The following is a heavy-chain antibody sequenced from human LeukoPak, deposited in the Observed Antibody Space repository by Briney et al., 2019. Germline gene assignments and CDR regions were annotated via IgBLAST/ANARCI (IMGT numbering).Heavy chain of an antibody. J-gene: IGHJ4*02. Sequence: PGGSLRLSCAASGFTFSDYYMSWIRQAPGKGLEWVPYISSSGSTIYYADSVKGRFTISRDNAKNSLYLQMNSLRAEDTAVYYCARAVYWSSSSPEGYDYWGQGTLVTVSS. D-gene: IGHD6-13*01. V-gene: IGHV3-11*01. CDR3: ARAVYWSSSSPEGYDY. CDR1: GFTFSDYY. CDR2: ISSSGSTI.